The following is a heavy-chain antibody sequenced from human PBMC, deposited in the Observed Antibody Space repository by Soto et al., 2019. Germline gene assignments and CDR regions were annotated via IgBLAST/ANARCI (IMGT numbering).Heavy chain of an antibody. V-gene: IGHV4-39*01. J-gene: IGHJ6*02. CDR2: IYYSGST. D-gene: IGHD2-15*01. CDR1: GGSISSRGYY. CDR3: ARHVVSRAGYYYGMDV. Sequence: PSETLSLTCTVSGGSISSRGYYWGWIRQPPGKGLEWIGSIYYSGSTYYNPSLKSRVTISVDTSKNQFSPKLSSVTAADTAVYYCARHVVSRAGYYYGMDVWGQGTTVTVSS.